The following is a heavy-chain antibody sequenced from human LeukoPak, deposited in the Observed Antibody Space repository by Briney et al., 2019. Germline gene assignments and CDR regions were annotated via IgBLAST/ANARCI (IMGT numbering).Heavy chain of an antibody. CDR1: GYTFTSYD. CDR3: ARGGVPYCSSTSCYEYYFDY. V-gene: IGHV1-8*01. Sequence: ASVKVSCKASGYTFTSYDINWVRQATGQGLEWMGWMNPNSGNTGYAQKFQGRVTITADESTSTAYMELSSLRSEDTAVYYCARGGVPYCSSTSCYEYYFDYWGQGTLVTVSS. J-gene: IGHJ4*02. CDR2: MNPNSGNT. D-gene: IGHD2-2*01.